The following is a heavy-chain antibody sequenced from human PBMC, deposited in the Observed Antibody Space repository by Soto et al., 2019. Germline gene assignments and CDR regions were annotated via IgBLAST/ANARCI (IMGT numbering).Heavy chain of an antibody. J-gene: IGHJ3*02. Sequence: QSQTLSLTCTVSGGSISSSSYYWGWIRQPPGKGLEWIGSIYYSGSTYYNPSLKSRVTISVDTSKNQFSRKLGSVTAADTAVYYCAEGVNNWNYVFAFDIWGQGTMVTVSS. V-gene: IGHV4-39*01. D-gene: IGHD1-7*01. CDR3: AEGVNNWNYVFAFDI. CDR1: GGSISSSSYY. CDR2: IYYSGST.